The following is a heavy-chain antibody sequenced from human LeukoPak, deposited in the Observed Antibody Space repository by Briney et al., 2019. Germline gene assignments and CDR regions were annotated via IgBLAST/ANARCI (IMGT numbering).Heavy chain of an antibody. V-gene: IGHV1-2*02. D-gene: IGHD2-15*01. J-gene: IGHJ5*02. CDR3: ARRYCSGGSCYVDP. CDR2: INPNSGGT. Sequence: ASVRVSCKAFGYTFTGYYMHWVRQAPGQGLEWMGWINPNSGGTNYAQKFQGRVTMTRDTSISTAYMELSRLRSDDTAVYYCARRYCSGGSCYVDPWGQGTLVTVSS. CDR1: GYTFTGYY.